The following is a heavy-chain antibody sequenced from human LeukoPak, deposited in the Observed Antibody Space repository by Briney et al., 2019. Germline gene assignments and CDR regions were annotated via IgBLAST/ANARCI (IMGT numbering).Heavy chain of an antibody. CDR2: IIPIFGTA. V-gene: IGHV1-69*01. CDR1: GGTFSSYA. CDR3: ARDPTPYYYGSGSSRAFDI. D-gene: IGHD3-10*01. Sequence: GSSVKVSCKASGGTFSSYAISWVRQAPGQGLEWMGGIIPIFGTANYAQKFQGRVTIIADESTSTAYMELSSLRSEDTAVYYCARDPTPYYYGSGSSRAFDIWGQGTMVTVSS. J-gene: IGHJ3*02.